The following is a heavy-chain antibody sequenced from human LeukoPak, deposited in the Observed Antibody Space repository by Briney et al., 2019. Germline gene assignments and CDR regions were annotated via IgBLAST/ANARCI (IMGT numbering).Heavy chain of an antibody. D-gene: IGHD6-19*01. V-gene: IGHV3-23*01. J-gene: IGHJ4*02. CDR2: ISGSGGST. CDR3: AKDNRPLDGGWYYFDY. Sequence: GGSQRLSCAASGFTFSSYAMSWVRQAPGKGLEWVSAISGSGGSTYYADSVKGRFTISRDNSKNTLYLQMNSLRAEDTAVYYCAKDNRPLDGGWYYFDYWGQGTLVAVSS. CDR1: GFTFSSYA.